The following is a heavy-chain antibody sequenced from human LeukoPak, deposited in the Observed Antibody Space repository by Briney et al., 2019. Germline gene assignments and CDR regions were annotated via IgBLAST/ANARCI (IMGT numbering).Heavy chain of an antibody. Sequence: PSETLSLTCTVSGGSISSSSYYWGWIRQPPGKGLEWIGSIYYSGSTYYNPSLKSRVTISVDTSKNQFSLKLSSVTAADTAVYYCARQARLYSSGWYVLPPNDAFDIWGQGTMVTVSS. CDR2: IYYSGST. V-gene: IGHV4-39*01. J-gene: IGHJ3*02. CDR3: ARQARLYSSGWYVLPPNDAFDI. CDR1: GGSISSSSYY. D-gene: IGHD6-19*01.